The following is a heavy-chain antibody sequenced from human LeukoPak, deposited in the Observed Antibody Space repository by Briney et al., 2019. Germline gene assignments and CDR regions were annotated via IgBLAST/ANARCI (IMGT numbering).Heavy chain of an antibody. CDR2: IYYISNT. CDR3: ARTQSQSGSYRYYFGY. Sequence: PSETLSLTCTVSGASVGSAGYYWSWIRQPPGGGLEWIGYIYYISNTNYNPPLKSRVTMSVDPSKNQFSLKLNSVTAADTAVYYCARTQSQSGSYRYYFGYWGQGTLVTVSS. J-gene: IGHJ4*02. V-gene: IGHV4-61*08. CDR1: GASVGSAGYY. D-gene: IGHD1-26*01.